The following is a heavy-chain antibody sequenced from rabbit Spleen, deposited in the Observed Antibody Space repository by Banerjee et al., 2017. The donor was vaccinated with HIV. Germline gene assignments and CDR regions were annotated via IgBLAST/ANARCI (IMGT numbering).Heavy chain of an antibody. CDR2: IYPGSSGTT. CDR3: ARDTSSSFSSYGMDL. J-gene: IGHJ6*01. CDR1: GVSFSNSYY. D-gene: IGHD1-1*01. V-gene: IGHV1S40*01. Sequence: QSLEESGGDLVKPGASLTLTCTASGVSFSNSYYMCWVRQPPGKGLEWIGCIYPGSSGTTYYASWAKGRFTISKTSSTTVTLQMTSLTAADTATYFCARDTSSSFSSYGMDLWGPGTLVTVS.